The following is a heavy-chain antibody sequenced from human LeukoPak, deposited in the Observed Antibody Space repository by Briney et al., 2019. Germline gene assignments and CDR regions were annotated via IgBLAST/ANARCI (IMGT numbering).Heavy chain of an antibody. CDR2: INQDGSEK. CDR1: GFTFSSYA. Sequence: RSGGSLRLSCAASGFTFSSYAMSWVRQAPGKGLEWVANINQDGSEKFYVDSVKGRFTISRDNAKNSLYLQMNSLRAEDTAVYYCAEGTTGWGQGTLVTVSS. J-gene: IGHJ4*02. D-gene: IGHD1-1*01. CDR3: AEGTTG. V-gene: IGHV3-7*01.